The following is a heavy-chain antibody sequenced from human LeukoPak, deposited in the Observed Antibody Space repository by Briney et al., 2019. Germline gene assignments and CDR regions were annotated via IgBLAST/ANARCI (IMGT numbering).Heavy chain of an antibody. CDR1: GFTFDDYG. Sequence: PGGSLRLSCAASGFTFDDYGMSWVRQAPGKGLEWVSGINWNGGSTGYADSVKGRFTIPRDNAKNSLYLQMNSLRAEDTALYYCAREDWVPDCSGGSCYYMDVWGKGTTVTVSS. CDR3: AREDWVPDCSGGSCYYMDV. V-gene: IGHV3-20*04. J-gene: IGHJ6*03. D-gene: IGHD2-15*01. CDR2: INWNGGST.